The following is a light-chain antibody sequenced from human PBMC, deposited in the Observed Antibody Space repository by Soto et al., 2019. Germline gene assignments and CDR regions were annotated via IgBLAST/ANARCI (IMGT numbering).Light chain of an antibody. CDR2: EVS. Sequence: QSALTQPASVSGSPGQSITISCTGTSSDFGSYNLVSWYQQHPGKAPKLMIYEVSKRPSGFSNRFSGSKSGNTASLTISGVQAEDEADYYCCSDAGSSAFLYVFGTGTKLTVL. J-gene: IGLJ1*01. V-gene: IGLV2-23*02. CDR3: CSDAGSSAFLYV. CDR1: SSDFGSYNL.